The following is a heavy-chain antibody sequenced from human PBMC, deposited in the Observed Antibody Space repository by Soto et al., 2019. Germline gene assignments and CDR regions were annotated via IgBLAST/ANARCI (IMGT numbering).Heavy chain of an antibody. CDR1: GFTFSSYA. Sequence: GGSLRLSCAASGFTFSSYAMSWVRQAPGKGLEWVSAISGSGGSTYYADSVKGRFTISRDNSKNTLYLQMNSLRAEDTAVYYCAKIFTIFGVVIPYYFDYWGQGTLVTVSS. J-gene: IGHJ4*02. CDR2: ISGSGGST. V-gene: IGHV3-23*01. D-gene: IGHD3-3*01. CDR3: AKIFTIFGVVIPYYFDY.